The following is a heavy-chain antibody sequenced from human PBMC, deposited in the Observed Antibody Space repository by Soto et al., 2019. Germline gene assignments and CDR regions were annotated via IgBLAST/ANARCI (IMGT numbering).Heavy chain of an antibody. Sequence: QGQLVQSGAEVKKPGASVKVSCKASGYTFNKYSISWVRQAPGQGLEWMGWISASNGNTDFAQKFQGRVTMAIDTSTSTAYMELRSLSSDDTAVFYCTRGHRDFAGDFDYWGQGTLVTVSS. CDR2: ISASNGNT. CDR1: GYTFNKYS. D-gene: IGHD2-21*02. V-gene: IGHV1-18*04. J-gene: IGHJ4*02. CDR3: TRGHRDFAGDFDY.